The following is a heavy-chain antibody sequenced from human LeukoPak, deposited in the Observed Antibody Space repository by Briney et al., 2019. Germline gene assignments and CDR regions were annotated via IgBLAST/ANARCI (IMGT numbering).Heavy chain of an antibody. CDR3: ARGLGLRFLEWLPQWNYYGMDV. Sequence: ASVKVSCKASGYTFTSYDINWVRQATEQGLEWMGWMNPNSGNTGYAQKFQGRVTMTRNTSISTAYMELSSLRSEDTAVYYCARGLGLRFLEWLPQWNYYGMDVWGQGTTVTVSS. CDR2: MNPNSGNT. CDR1: GYTFTSYD. J-gene: IGHJ6*02. D-gene: IGHD3-3*01. V-gene: IGHV1-8*01.